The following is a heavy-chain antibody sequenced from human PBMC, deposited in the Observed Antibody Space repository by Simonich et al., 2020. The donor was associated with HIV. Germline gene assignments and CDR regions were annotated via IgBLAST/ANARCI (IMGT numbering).Heavy chain of an antibody. CDR1: GFTFSSYW. V-gene: IGHV3-7*01. J-gene: IGHJ4*02. Sequence: EVQLVESGGGLVQPGGSLRLSCAASGFTFSSYWMSWVRQAPGKGLGWVANIKQDGSEKYYVDSVKGRFTISRDNAKNSLYLQMSSLRAEDTAVYYCARGGDTDYFDYWGQGTLVTVSS. CDR3: ARGGDTDYFDY. D-gene: IGHD5-18*01. CDR2: IKQDGSEK.